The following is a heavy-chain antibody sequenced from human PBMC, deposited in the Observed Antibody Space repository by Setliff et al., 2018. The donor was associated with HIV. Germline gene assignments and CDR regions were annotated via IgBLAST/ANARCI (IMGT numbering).Heavy chain of an antibody. CDR1: KYTFTDYY. CDR2: IDPEDDET. V-gene: IGHV1-69-2*01. Sequence: GGSVKVSCKASKYTFTDYYMHWVQQAPGKGLEWVGLIDPEDDETLFAEKFQGRVTITADTSTDTAYMELSSLRSEDTAVYYCATPLSHDSSGREPFDYWGQGTLVTVSS. CDR3: ATPLSHDSSGREPFDY. J-gene: IGHJ4*02. D-gene: IGHD3-22*01.